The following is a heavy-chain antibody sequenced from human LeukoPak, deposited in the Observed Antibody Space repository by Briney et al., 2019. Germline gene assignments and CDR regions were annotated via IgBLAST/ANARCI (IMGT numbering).Heavy chain of an antibody. CDR1: VGSISSSSYY. V-gene: IGHV4-39*01. Sequence: SETLSLTCTVSVGSISSSSYYWGWIRQPPGKGLEWIGSIYYSGSTYYNPSLKSRVTISVDTSKNQFSLKLSSVTAADTAVYYCAVAAPYNWFDPWGQGTLVTVSS. CDR3: AVAAPYNWFDP. CDR2: IYYSGST. D-gene: IGHD6-19*01. J-gene: IGHJ5*02.